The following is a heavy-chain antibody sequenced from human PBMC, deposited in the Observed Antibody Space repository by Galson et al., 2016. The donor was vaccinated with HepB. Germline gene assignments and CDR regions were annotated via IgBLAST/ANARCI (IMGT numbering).Heavy chain of an antibody. J-gene: IGHJ4*02. Sequence: LSLTCAVSGNSISSNNWWGWIRQPPGKGLEWIGNVYYSGSTYYNPSLKSRVTISVDTSKNQFSLKLTSVTAADTAVYYCATYLGGIVRASDYWGQGTLVTVSS. V-gene: IGHV4-39*01. CDR3: ATYLGGIVRASDY. CDR2: VYYSGST. D-gene: IGHD1-26*01. CDR1: GNSISSNNW.